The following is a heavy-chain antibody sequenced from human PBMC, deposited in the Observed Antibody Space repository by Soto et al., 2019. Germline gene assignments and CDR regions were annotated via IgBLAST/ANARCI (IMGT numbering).Heavy chain of an antibody. CDR1: GFTFDDYA. CDR3: AKNPGRDGYNYGP. CDR2: ISWNSGSI. V-gene: IGHV3-9*01. Sequence: PGGSLRLSCAASGFTFDDYAMHWVRQAPGKGLEWVSGISWNSGSIGYADSVKGRFTISRDNAKNSLYLQMNSLRAEDTALYYCAKNPGRDGYNYGPWGQGTLVTVSS. J-gene: IGHJ5*02. D-gene: IGHD5-12*01.